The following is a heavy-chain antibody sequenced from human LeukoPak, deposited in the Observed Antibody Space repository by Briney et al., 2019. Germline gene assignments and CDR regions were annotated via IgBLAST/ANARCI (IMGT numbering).Heavy chain of an antibody. CDR1: GFTFSSYW. CDR3: ARDPGRDYMDV. Sequence: GGSLRLSCAASGFTFSSYWMHWVRQVPGKGLVWVSRTNTDGSSTTYADSVKGRFTISRDNAKNTPDLQMNSLRAEDTAVYYCARDPGRDYMDVWGKGTTVTVSS. V-gene: IGHV3-74*01. CDR2: TNTDGSST. D-gene: IGHD1-26*01. J-gene: IGHJ6*03.